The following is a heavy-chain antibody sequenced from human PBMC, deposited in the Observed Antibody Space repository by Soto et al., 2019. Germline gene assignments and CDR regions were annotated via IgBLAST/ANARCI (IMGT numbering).Heavy chain of an antibody. V-gene: IGHV3-30*18. CDR2: ISYDGSNK. CDR1: GFTFSSYG. D-gene: IGHD3-22*01. CDR3: AKDRGYRLTMIVVVHSNGMDV. Sequence: GGSLRLSCAASGFTFSSYGMHWVRQAPGKGLEWVAVISYDGSNKYYADSVKGRFTISRDNSKNTLYLQMNSLRAEDTAVYYCAKDRGYRLTMIVVVHSNGMDVWGQGTTVTVSS. J-gene: IGHJ6*02.